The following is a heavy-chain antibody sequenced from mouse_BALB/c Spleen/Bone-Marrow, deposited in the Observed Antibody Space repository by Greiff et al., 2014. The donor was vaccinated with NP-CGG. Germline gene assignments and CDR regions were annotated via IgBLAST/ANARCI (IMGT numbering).Heavy chain of an antibody. J-gene: IGHJ4*01. D-gene: IGHD1-1*02. CDR2: IYYSGTI. Sequence: VQLQPSGPGLVKPSQTVSLPCTVTGISLTTGNYRWSWIRQFPGNKLEWIGYIYYSGTITYNPSLTSRTTITRDTSKNQFFLEMNSLTAEDTATYYCARDGNYAMDYWGQGTSVTVSS. CDR3: ARDGNYAMDY. V-gene: IGHV3-5*02. CDR1: GISLTTGNYR.